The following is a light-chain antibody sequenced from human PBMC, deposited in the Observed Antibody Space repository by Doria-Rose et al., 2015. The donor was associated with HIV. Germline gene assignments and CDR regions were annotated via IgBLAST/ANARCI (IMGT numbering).Light chain of an antibody. Sequence: TQSPGTLSLSPGERATLSCRASQRVKSSYLAWYQQKPGQAPRLLIYDASTSATGIPDRFSGSGSGTDFTLTISRLEPEDVAVYYCQQYGTSRGTFGQGTRLEVK. J-gene: IGKJ5*01. V-gene: IGKV3-20*01. CDR3: QQYGTSRGT. CDR1: QRVKSSY. CDR2: DAS.